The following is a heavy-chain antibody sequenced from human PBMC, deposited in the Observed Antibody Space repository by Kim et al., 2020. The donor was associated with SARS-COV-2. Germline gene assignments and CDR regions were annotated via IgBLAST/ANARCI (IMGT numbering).Heavy chain of an antibody. J-gene: IGHJ4*02. D-gene: IGHD4-17*01. CDR3: AKGGNYGDYVSYYFDY. CDR1: GFTFSSYA. Sequence: GGSLRLSCAASGFTFSSYAMSWVRQAPGKGLEWVSAISGSGGSTYYADSVKGRFTISRDNSKNTLYLQMNSLRAEDTAVYYCAKGGNYGDYVSYYFDYWGQGTLVTVSS. V-gene: IGHV3-23*01. CDR2: ISGSGGST.